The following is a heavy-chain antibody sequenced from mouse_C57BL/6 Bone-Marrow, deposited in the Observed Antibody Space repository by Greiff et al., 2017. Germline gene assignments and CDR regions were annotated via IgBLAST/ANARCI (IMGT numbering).Heavy chain of an antibody. CDR1: GFSFNTYA. D-gene: IGHD1-1*01. V-gene: IGHV10-1*01. Sequence: EVMLVESGGGLVQPKGSLKLSCAASGFSFNTYAMNWVRKAPGQGLEWVARIRSQSNNFATYYADSVKDRVTLSRDAYESMLYLQMHILKTSDTAMYYCVRHDYGHFDYWGQGTTLTVSS. CDR2: IRSQSNNFAT. CDR3: VRHDYGHFDY. J-gene: IGHJ2*01.